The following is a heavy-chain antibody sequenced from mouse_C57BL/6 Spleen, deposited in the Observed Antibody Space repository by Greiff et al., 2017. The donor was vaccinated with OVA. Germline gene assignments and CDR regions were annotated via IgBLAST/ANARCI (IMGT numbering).Heavy chain of an antibody. CDR1: GYTFTSYN. V-gene: IGHV1-12*01. D-gene: IGHD1-1*01. CDR3: ARGFITTVVSEEVYAMDY. CDR2: IYPGNGDT. J-gene: IGHJ4*01. Sequence: LQQSGAELVRPGASVKMSCKASGYTFTSYNMHWVKQTPRQGLEWIGAIYPGNGDTSYNQKFKGKATLTVDKSSSTAYMQLSSLTSEDSAVYFCARGFITTVVSEEVYAMDYWGQGTSVTVSS.